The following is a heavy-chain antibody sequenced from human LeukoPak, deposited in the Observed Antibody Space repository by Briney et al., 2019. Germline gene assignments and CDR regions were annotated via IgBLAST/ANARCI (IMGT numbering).Heavy chain of an antibody. J-gene: IGHJ4*02. CDR1: GGSISNNNYY. Sequence: SETLSLTCTVSGGSISNNNYYWGWIRQPPGKGLEWIGYIYHSGSTYYNPSLKSRVTISVDRSKNQFSLKLSSVTAADTAVYYCARAYYYDSSGQFDYWGQGTLVTVSS. D-gene: IGHD3-22*01. CDR3: ARAYYYDSSGQFDY. V-gene: IGHV4-39*07. CDR2: IYHSGST.